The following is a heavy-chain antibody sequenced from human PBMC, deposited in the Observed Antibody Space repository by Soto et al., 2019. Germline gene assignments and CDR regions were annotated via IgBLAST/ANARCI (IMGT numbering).Heavy chain of an antibody. J-gene: IGHJ6*02. CDR2: IKQDGSEK. CDR3: AREGDDYVWGSYRYLSYYYGMDV. Sequence: GGSLRLSCAASGFTFSSYGMHWVRQAPGKGLEWVADIKQDGSEKYYVDSVKGRFTISRDNAKNSLYLQMNSLRAEDTAVYYCAREGDDYVWGSYRYLSYYYGMDVWGQGTTVTVSS. V-gene: IGHV3-7*03. CDR1: GFTFSSYG. D-gene: IGHD3-16*02.